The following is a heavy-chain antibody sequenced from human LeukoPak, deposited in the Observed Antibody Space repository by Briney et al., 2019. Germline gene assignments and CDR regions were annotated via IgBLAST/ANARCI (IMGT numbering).Heavy chain of an antibody. J-gene: IGHJ4*02. D-gene: IGHD3-3*01. V-gene: IGHV1-69*13. CDR1: GGTFSSYA. CDR2: IIPIFGTA. CDR3: AISPHLTYYDFWSGYDDY. Sequence: SVKVSCKASGGTFSSYAISWVRQAPGQGLEWMGGIIPIFGTANYAQKFQGRVTITADESTSTAYMELSSLRSEDTAVYYCAISPHLTYYDFWSGYDDYWGQGTLVTVSS.